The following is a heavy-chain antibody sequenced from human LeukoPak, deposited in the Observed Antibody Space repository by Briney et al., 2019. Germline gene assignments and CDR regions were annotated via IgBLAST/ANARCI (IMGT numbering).Heavy chain of an antibody. D-gene: IGHD2-15*01. CDR2: IYHSGST. CDR3: ARDIVVVVALFRFNWFDP. V-gene: IGHV4-38-2*02. J-gene: IGHJ5*02. Sequence: SETLSLTCAVSGYSISSGYYWGWIRQPPGKGLEWIGSIYHSGSTYYNPSLKSRVTISVDTSKNQFSLKLSSATAADTAVYYCARDIVVVVALFRFNWFDPWGQGTLVTVSS. CDR1: GYSISSGYY.